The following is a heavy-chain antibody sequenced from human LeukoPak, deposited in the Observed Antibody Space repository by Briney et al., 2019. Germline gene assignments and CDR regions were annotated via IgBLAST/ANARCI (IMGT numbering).Heavy chain of an antibody. D-gene: IGHD4-17*01. CDR1: GFTFSSYG. Sequence: GGSLRLSCAASGFTFSSYGMHWVRQAPGKGLEWVAFIRYDGSNKYYADSVKGRFTISRDNSKNTLYLQMNSLRAEDTAVYYCAKVQGDYVHGYYWGQGTLVTVSS. CDR2: IRYDGSNK. V-gene: IGHV3-30*02. CDR3: AKVQGDYVHGYY. J-gene: IGHJ4*02.